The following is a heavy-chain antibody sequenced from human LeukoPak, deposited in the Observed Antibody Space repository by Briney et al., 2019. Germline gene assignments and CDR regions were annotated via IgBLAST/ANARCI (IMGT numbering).Heavy chain of an antibody. D-gene: IGHD3-3*01. J-gene: IGHJ6*02. V-gene: IGHV1-69*01. CDR3: ARAPLHDFLYYYGMDV. Sequence: SVKVSCKASGGTFSSYAISWVRQAPGQGLEWMGGIIPIFGTANYAQKFQGRVTITADESTSTAYMELSSLRSEDTAVYYCARAPLHDFLYYYGMDVWGQGTTVTVSS. CDR2: IIPIFGTA. CDR1: GGTFSSYA.